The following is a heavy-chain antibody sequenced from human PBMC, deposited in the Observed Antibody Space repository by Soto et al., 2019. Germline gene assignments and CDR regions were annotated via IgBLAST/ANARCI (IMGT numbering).Heavy chain of an antibody. CDR2: IYYSGST. CDR1: GGSISSYY. J-gene: IGHJ3*02. CDR3: ARHKYGDDAFDI. D-gene: IGHD4-17*01. Sequence: SETLSLTCTVSGGSISSYYWSWIRQPPGKGLEWIGYIYYSGSTNYNPSLKSRVTISVDTSKNQFSLKLSSVTAADTAVYYCARHKYGDDAFDIWGPGTMATLSS. V-gene: IGHV4-59*08.